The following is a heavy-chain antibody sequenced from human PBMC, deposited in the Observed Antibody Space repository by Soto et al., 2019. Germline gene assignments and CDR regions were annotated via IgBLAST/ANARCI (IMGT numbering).Heavy chain of an antibody. CDR2: ISGSGGST. V-gene: IGHV3-23*01. Sequence: EVQLLESGGGLVQPGGSLRLSCAASGFTFSSYAMSWVRQAPGKGLEWVSAISGSGGSTYYADSVKGRFTISRDNSKNTLYLQMNSVRAEDTAVYYCANRAYCSSTSCYNYWGQGTLVTVSS. D-gene: IGHD2-2*02. J-gene: IGHJ4*02. CDR1: GFTFSSYA. CDR3: ANRAYCSSTSCYNY.